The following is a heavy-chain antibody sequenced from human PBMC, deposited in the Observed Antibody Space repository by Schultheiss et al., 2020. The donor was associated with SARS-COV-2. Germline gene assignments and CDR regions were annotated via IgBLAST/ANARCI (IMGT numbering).Heavy chain of an antibody. CDR1: GFTFSSYA. J-gene: IGHJ6*02. CDR3: ARDRPIRPLRGLYYYYGMDV. Sequence: GESLKISCAASGFTFSSYAMHWVRQAPGKGLEWVAVIWYDGSNKYYADSVKGRFTISRDNSKNTLYLQMNSLRAEDTAVYYCARDRPIRPLRGLYYYYGMDVWGQGTTVTVSS. V-gene: IGHV3-30*07. CDR2: IWYDGSNK. D-gene: IGHD5-12*01.